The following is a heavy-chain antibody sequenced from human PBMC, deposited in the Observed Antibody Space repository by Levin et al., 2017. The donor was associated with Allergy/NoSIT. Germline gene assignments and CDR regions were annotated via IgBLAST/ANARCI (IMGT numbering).Heavy chain of an antibody. D-gene: IGHD3-10*01. CDR2: INYSGRT. V-gene: IGHV4-39*01. J-gene: IGHJ4*02. CDR3: ARQGIWFGEYPLDY. CDR1: GGSISSSNYY. Sequence: SETLSLTCTVSGGSISSSNYYWGWIRQPPGKGLEWIGSINYSGRTYHNPSLKSRVTISVDTSKNQFSLKMSSVTAADTAVYYCARQGIWFGEYPLDYWGQGTLVTVSS.